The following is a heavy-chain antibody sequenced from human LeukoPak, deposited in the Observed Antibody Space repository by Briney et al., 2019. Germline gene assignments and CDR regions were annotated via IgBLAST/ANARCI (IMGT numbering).Heavy chain of an antibody. CDR2: ISYDGSNK. J-gene: IGHJ4*02. CDR3: AKDSGVGATTWDFDY. CDR1: GFTFSSYG. Sequence: GGSLRLSCAASGFTFSSYGMHWVRQAPGKGLEWVAVISYDGSNKYYADSVKGRFTISRDNSKNTLYLQMNSLRAEDTAVYYCAKDSGVGATTWDFDYWGQGTLVTVSS. V-gene: IGHV3-30*18. D-gene: IGHD1-26*01.